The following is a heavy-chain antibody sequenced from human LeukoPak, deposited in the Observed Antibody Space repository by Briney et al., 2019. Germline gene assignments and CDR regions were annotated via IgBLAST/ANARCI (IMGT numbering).Heavy chain of an antibody. J-gene: IGHJ4*02. CDR2: ISGSGGST. Sequence: GGSLRLSCAASGFTFDDYGMNWVRQAPGEGLEWVSAISGSGGSTYYADSVKGRFTISRDNSKNTLYLQMNSLRAEDTAVYYCAKDRRGYSYGGGDYWGQGTLVTVSS. V-gene: IGHV3-23*01. CDR3: AKDRRGYSYGGGDY. CDR1: GFTFDDYG. D-gene: IGHD5-18*01.